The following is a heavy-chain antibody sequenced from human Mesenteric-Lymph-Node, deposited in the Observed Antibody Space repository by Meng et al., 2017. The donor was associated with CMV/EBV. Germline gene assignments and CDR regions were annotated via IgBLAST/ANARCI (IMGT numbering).Heavy chain of an antibody. D-gene: IGHD3-10*01. CDR2: IHHSGST. CDR3: ALGVGSGSSNWFDP. CDR1: GGSFSGYY. Sequence: QVQQQQGGARLFEPSETLSLTCAVYGGSFSGYYWNWIRQPPGKGLEWIGEIHHSGSTNYNPSLKSRVTISVDTSKNQFSLKVTSVTAADTAVYYCALGVGSGSSNWFDPWGQGTLVTVSS. J-gene: IGHJ5*02. V-gene: IGHV4-34*01.